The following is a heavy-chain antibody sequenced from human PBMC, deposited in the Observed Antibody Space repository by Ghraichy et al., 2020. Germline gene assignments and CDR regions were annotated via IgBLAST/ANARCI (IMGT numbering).Heavy chain of an antibody. V-gene: IGHV1-3*01. CDR2: INAGNGNT. J-gene: IGHJ4*02. Sequence: ASVKVSCKASGYTFTSYAMHWVRQAPGQRLEWMGWINAGNGNTKYSQKFQGRVTITRDTSASTAYMELSSLRSEDTAVYYCARDLGWELLFDYWGQGTLVTVSS. CDR3: ARDLGWELLFDY. D-gene: IGHD1-26*01. CDR1: GYTFTSYA.